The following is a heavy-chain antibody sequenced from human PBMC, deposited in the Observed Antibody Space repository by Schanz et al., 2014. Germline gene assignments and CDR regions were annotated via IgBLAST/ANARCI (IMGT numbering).Heavy chain of an antibody. V-gene: IGHV1-18*01. D-gene: IGHD1-1*01. CDR1: GYTFSSYG. CDR2: INGYNGHT. Sequence: QVQLVQSGAEVKKPGASVKVSCKASGYTFSSYGITWVRQAPGQGLEWMGWINGYNGHTLYAQKFQGRVTMTTDTSTSTAYMELRSLRSDDTAMYYCARDHVATTDYDYFFYYLDVWATGITVIVSS. CDR3: ARDHVATTDYDYFFYYLDV. J-gene: IGHJ6*03.